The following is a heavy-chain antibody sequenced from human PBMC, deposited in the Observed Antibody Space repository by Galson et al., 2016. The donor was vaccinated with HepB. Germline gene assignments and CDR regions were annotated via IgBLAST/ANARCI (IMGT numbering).Heavy chain of an antibody. D-gene: IGHD2-8*02. V-gene: IGHV3-7*03. CDR1: GFTFSNHW. CDR2: IKQDGGEK. CDR3: APLGYCTAGTCYRVQ. J-gene: IGHJ4*02. Sequence: SLRLSCAASGFTFSNHWMTWVRQAPGKGLEWVANIKQDGGEKYYGDSVKGRFTISRDNAKNSLYLQMNSLRAEDTAVYYCAPLGYCTAGTCYRVQWGQGHLVTVSS.